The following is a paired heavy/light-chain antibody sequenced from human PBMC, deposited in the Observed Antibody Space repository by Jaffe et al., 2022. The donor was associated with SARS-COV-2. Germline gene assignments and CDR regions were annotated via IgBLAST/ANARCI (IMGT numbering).Heavy chain of an antibody. V-gene: IGHV5-10-1*03. CDR1: GYSFTSYW. CDR2: IDPSDSYT. CDR3: ARQPSVTYDILTGYFDFDY. J-gene: IGHJ4*02. Sequence: EVQLVQSGAEVKKPGESLRISCKGSGYSFTSYWISWVRQMPGKGLEWMGRIDPSDSYTNYSPSFQGHVTISADKSISTAYLQWSSLKASDTAMYYCARQPSVTYDILTGYFDFDYWGQGTLVTVSS. D-gene: IGHD3-9*01.
Light chain of an antibody. Sequence: QSALTQPRSVSGSPGQSVTISCTGTSSDVGGYNYVSWYQQHPGKAPKLMIYDVSKRPSGVPDRFSGSKSGNTASLTISGLQAEDEADYYCCSYAGSYVFGGGTKLTVL. V-gene: IGLV2-11*01. CDR1: SSDVGGYNY. CDR3: CSYAGSYV. CDR2: DVS. J-gene: IGLJ3*02.